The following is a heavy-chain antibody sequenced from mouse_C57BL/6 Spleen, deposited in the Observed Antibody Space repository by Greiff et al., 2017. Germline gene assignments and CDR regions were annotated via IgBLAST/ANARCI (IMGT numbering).Heavy chain of an antibody. V-gene: IGHV1-4*01. J-gene: IGHJ2*01. CDR3: ARGPHYYGSSYDYFGY. D-gene: IGHD1-1*01. CDR2: INPSSGYT. Sequence: VQLQQSGAELARPGASVKMSCKASGYTFTSYTMHWVKQRPGQGLEWIGYINPSSGYTKYNQKFKDKATLTADKSSSTAYMQLSSLPSEDSAVYYCARGPHYYGSSYDYFGYWGQGTTLTVSS. CDR1: GYTFTSYT.